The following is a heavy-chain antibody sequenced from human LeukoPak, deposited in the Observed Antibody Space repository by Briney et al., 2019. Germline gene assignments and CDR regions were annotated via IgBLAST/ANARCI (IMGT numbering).Heavy chain of an antibody. D-gene: IGHD6-19*01. V-gene: IGHV3-33*06. CDR2: IWYDGSNK. J-gene: IGHJ6*02. CDR3: AKDTVAGPKYYYGMDV. Sequence: TGGSLRLSCAASGFTFNYYGMHWVRQAPGKGLEWVAVIWYDGSNKYYGDSMKGRFTISRDNSKNTLYLQMNSLRAEDTALYYCAKDTVAGPKYYYGMDVWGQGTTVTVSS. CDR1: GFTFNYYG.